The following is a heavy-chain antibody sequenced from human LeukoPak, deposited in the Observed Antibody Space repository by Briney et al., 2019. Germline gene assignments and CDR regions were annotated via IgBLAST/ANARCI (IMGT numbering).Heavy chain of an antibody. CDR2: VSGSGGST. J-gene: IGHJ4*02. Sequence: PGGSLRLSCAASGFTFSSYAMSWVRQAPGKGLEWVSAVSGSGGSTYYADSVKGRFTISRDNSKNTLYLQMNSLRAEDTAVYYCANTPRIWSGYSDYWGQGTLVTVSS. V-gene: IGHV3-23*01. D-gene: IGHD3-3*01. CDR1: GFTFSSYA. CDR3: ANTPRIWSGYSDY.